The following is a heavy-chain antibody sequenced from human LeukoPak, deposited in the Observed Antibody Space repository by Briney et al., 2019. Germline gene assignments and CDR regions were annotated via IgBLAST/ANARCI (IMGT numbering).Heavy chain of an antibody. CDR2: IIPIFGKA. V-gene: IGHV1-69*01. D-gene: IGHD3-3*01. CDR1: GGTFSSYA. J-gene: IGHJ4*02. CDR3: ARVSWSGYSPCFDY. Sequence: AASVKVSCKASGGTFSSYAISWVRQAPGQGVEWMGGIIPIFGKAKYAQKLQGRVKITADESTSTAYMQLSSLRSEDTAVYYCARVSWSGYSPCFDYWGQGTLVTVSS.